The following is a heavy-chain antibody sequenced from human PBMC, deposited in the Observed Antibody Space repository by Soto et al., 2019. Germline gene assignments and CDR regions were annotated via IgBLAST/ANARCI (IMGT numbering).Heavy chain of an antibody. CDR1: GVSISNSSYC. CDR3: ASVYDFWSGYSHPDV. J-gene: IGHJ6*04. V-gene: IGHV4-39*01. Sequence: SETLSLTCTVSGVSISNSSYCWGWIRQPPGKGLEWIGSIYYSGSTYYNPSLKSRVTISVDTSKNQFSLKLSSVTAADTAVYYCASVYDFWSGYSHPDVWGKGTTVTVSS. D-gene: IGHD3-3*01. CDR2: IYYSGST.